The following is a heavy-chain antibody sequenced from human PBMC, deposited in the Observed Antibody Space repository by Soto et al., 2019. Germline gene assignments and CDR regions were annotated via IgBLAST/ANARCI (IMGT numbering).Heavy chain of an antibody. CDR2: ISYDGSNK. D-gene: IGHD3-22*01. V-gene: IGHV3-30*18. CDR1: GFTFSSYG. J-gene: IGHJ4*02. Sequence: PWGSLRLSCAASGFTFSSYGIHWFRHSPGKGLEWVAVISYDGSNKYYADSVKGRFTISRDNSKNTLYLQMNSLRAEDTAVYYCAKEISSGYYYLDYWGQGTLVTVSS. CDR3: AKEISSGYYYLDY.